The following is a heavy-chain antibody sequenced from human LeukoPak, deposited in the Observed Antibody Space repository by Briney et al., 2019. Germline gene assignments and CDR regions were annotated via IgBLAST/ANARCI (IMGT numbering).Heavy chain of an antibody. V-gene: IGHV3-30-3*01. J-gene: IGHJ4*02. CDR3: ARDRDSSDWYEGFDY. CDR1: GFTFSSSA. CDR2: ISYDGSNK. Sequence: GRSLRLSCAASGFTFSSSAMHWVRQAPDKGLEWVAVISYDGSNKYYADSVKGRFTISRDNSKNTLYLQMNSLRADDTAVYYCARDRDSSDWYEGFDYWGQGTLVTVSS. D-gene: IGHD6-19*01.